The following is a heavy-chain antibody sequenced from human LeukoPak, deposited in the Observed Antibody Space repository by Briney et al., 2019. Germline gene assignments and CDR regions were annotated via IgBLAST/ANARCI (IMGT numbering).Heavy chain of an antibody. D-gene: IGHD1-26*01. V-gene: IGHV4-34*01. CDR1: GGSFSGYY. CDR2: INHSGST. CDR3: ARIVGATQN. Sequence: SETLSLTCAVYGGSFSGYYRSWIRQPPGKGLEWIGEINHSGSTNYNPSLKSRVTISVDTSKNQFSLKLSSVTAADTAVYYCARIVGATQNWGQGTLVTVSS. J-gene: IGHJ4*02.